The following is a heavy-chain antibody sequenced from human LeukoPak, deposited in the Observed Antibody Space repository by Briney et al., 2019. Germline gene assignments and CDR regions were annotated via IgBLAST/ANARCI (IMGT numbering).Heavy chain of an antibody. D-gene: IGHD1-26*01. Sequence: GGSLRLSCAASGFTFSSYGMHWVRQAPGKGLEWVAVISYDGSNKYYADSVKGRFTISRDNSKNTLYLQMNSLRAEDTAVYYCAREGPFGGSYGWFDPWGQGTLVTVSS. J-gene: IGHJ5*02. CDR3: AREGPFGGSYGWFDP. V-gene: IGHV3-30*03. CDR2: ISYDGSNK. CDR1: GFTFSSYG.